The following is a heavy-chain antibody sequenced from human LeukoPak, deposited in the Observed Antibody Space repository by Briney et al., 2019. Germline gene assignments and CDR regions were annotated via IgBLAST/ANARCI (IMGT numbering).Heavy chain of an antibody. Sequence: PSETLSLTCTVSGGSISSSSYYWGWIRQPPGKGLEWIGSIYYSGSTYYNPSLKSRVTISVDTSKNQFSLKLSSVTAADTAVYYCARRMQNSGSYSYYYYYMDVWGKGTTVTVSS. D-gene: IGHD1-26*01. CDR2: IYYSGST. CDR3: ARRMQNSGSYSYYYYYMDV. J-gene: IGHJ6*03. CDR1: GGSISSSSYY. V-gene: IGHV4-39*07.